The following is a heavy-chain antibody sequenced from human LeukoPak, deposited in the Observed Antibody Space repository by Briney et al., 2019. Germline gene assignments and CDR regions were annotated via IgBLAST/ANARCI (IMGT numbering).Heavy chain of an antibody. D-gene: IGHD1-26*01. CDR2: TSNKANGYTT. Sequence: GGSLRLSCAASGFTFSDHSMDWVRQAQGKGLEWVGRTSNKANGYTTEYAAPVKGRFTISRDDSKSSLFLQMNSLKTEDTAVYYCARLVGANDWGQGTLVTVSS. J-gene: IGHJ4*02. CDR1: GFTFSDHS. V-gene: IGHV3-72*01. CDR3: ARLVGAND.